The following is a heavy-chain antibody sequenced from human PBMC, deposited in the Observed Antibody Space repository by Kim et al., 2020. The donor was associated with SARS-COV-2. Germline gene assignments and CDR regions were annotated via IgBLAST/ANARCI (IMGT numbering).Heavy chain of an antibody. CDR1: GGSISSYY. CDR3: ARHSNYGDYGLYYYYGMDV. V-gene: IGHV4-59*08. D-gene: IGHD4-17*01. CDR2: IYYSGST. Sequence: SETLSLTCTVSGGSISSYYWSWIRQPPGKGLEWIGYIYYSGSTNYNPSLKSRVTISVDTSKNQFSLKLSSVTAADTAVYYCARHSNYGDYGLYYYYGMDVWGQGATVTVSS. J-gene: IGHJ6*02.